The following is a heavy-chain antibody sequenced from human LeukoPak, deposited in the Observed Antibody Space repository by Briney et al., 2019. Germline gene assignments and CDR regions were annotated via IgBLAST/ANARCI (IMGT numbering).Heavy chain of an antibody. Sequence: PSETLSLTCTVSGGSISSSSDYWGWIRQPPGTGLEWIGSIYYSGNTYYNPSLKSRVTISLDTSKNQFSLKLSSVTAADTAVYYCARQSVRAIAIAARPGNYFDYWGQGTLVTVSS. J-gene: IGHJ4*02. V-gene: IGHV4-39*01. D-gene: IGHD6-6*01. CDR3: ARQSVRAIAIAARPGNYFDY. CDR1: GGSISSSSDY. CDR2: IYYSGNT.